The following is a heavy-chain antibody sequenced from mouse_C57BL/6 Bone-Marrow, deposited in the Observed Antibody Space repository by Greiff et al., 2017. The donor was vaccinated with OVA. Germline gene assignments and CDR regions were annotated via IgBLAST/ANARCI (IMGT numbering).Heavy chain of an antibody. CDR3: ARRVDYRGAWFAY. J-gene: IGHJ3*01. D-gene: IGHD2-4*01. V-gene: IGHV1-42*01. Sequence: VQLQQSGPELVKPGASVKISCKASGYSFTGYYMNWVKQSPEKSLEWIGEINPSTGGTTYNQKFKAKATLTVDKSSSTAYMQLKILTSEYSAVYYCARRVDYRGAWFAYWGQGTLVTVSA. CDR1: GYSFTGYY. CDR2: INPSTGGT.